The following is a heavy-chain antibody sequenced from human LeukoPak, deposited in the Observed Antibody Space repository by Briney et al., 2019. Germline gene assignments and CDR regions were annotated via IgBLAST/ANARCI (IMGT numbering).Heavy chain of an antibody. CDR1: GVSISSSSYY. J-gene: IGHJ4*02. CDR2: IYYSGST. D-gene: IGHD6-19*01. V-gene: IGHV4-39*01. CDR3: ATHDLRSSGWE. Sequence: SETLSLTCTVSGVSISSSSYYWGWIRQPPGKGLEWIGSIYYSGSTYYNPSLKSRVTISVDTSKNQFSLKLSSVTAADTAVYYCATHDLRSSGWEWGQGTLVTVSS.